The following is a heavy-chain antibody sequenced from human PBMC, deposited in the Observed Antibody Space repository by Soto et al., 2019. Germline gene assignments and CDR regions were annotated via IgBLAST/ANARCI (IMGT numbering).Heavy chain of an antibody. CDR2: IWYDGSHK. CDR1: GFTFTNYG. J-gene: IGHJ4*02. V-gene: IGHV3-33*01. Sequence: QVQLVESGGGVVQPGRSLRLSCAASGFTFTNYGMHWVRQAPGKGLEWLAVIWYDGSHKYYEDSVKGRFTISRDISKNTLKLQMNSLRFEDTAVYYCARGNWKYGYFDYWGQGTLVTVSS. D-gene: IGHD1-7*01. CDR3: ARGNWKYGYFDY.